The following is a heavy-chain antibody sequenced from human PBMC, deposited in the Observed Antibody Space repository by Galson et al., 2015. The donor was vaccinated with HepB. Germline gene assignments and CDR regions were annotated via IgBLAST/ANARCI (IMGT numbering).Heavy chain of an antibody. CDR3: AKDPTYYHYGMDV. Sequence: SLRLSCAASGFTFSSYAMSWVRQAPGKGLEWVSGIGGSGHSRYYADSVKGRFTISRDKSKNTLYLQMNSLRAEDTAVFYCAKDPTYYHYGMDVWGHGTTVTVSS. CDR1: GFTFSSYA. J-gene: IGHJ6*02. CDR2: IGGSGHSR. V-gene: IGHV3-23*01.